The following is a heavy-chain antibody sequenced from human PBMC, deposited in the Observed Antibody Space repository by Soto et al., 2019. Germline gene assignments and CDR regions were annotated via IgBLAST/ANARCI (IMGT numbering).Heavy chain of an antibody. CDR2: ISGHNGDT. CDR1: GHTFARYG. D-gene: IGHD3-10*01. V-gene: IGHV1-18*01. CDR3: ARSGSMPYYYYGMDV. J-gene: IGHJ6*02. Sequence: ASVKVSCKASGHTFARYGIDWVRQAPGQGLEWMGWISGHNGDTKYVQKFQGRVSMTTDTSTSTASMELRSLRSDDTAVYYCARSGSMPYYYYGMDVWGQGTTVTVPS.